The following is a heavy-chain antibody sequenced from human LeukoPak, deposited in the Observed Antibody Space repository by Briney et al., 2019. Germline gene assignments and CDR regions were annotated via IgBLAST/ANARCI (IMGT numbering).Heavy chain of an antibody. J-gene: IGHJ4*02. Sequence: GGSLRLSCAASGFTFSSYGMHWVRQAPGKGLEWVAFIRYDGSNKYYADSVKGRFTISRDNSKNTLYLQMNSLRAEDTAVYYCAKGILGYSLDYWGQGALVTVSS. CDR3: AKGILGYSLDY. V-gene: IGHV3-30*02. CDR1: GFTFSSYG. CDR2: IRYDGSNK. D-gene: IGHD6-13*01.